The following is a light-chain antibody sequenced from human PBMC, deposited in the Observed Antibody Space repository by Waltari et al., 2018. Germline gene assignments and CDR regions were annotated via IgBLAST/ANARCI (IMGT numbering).Light chain of an antibody. CDR1: LSTLNSSENKNQ. V-gene: IGKV4-1*01. CDR2: GAS. J-gene: IGKJ3*01. CDR3: QQYYSTPFT. Sequence: DIVMTQSPDSLSVSLGERATINCKSSLSTLNSSENKNQLGWYQQKSGQSPKLLIYGASTRESWVPDRFRGSGSGTECTLTISSLKTEDVAVYYCQQYYSTPFTFGPGTKVDIK.